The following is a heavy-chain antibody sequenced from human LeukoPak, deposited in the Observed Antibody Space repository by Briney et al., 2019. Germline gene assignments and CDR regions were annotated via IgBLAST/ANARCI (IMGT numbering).Heavy chain of an antibody. J-gene: IGHJ5*02. CDR1: GGSISSGGYY. D-gene: IGHD3-22*01. Sequence: SQTLSLTCTVSGGSISSGGYYWGWIRQHPGKGLEWIGYIYYSGSTYYNPSLKSRVTISVDTSKNQFSLKLSSVTAADTAVYYCARDLADSSGSNWFDPWGQGTLVNVSS. V-gene: IGHV4-31*03. CDR2: IYYSGST. CDR3: ARDLADSSGSNWFDP.